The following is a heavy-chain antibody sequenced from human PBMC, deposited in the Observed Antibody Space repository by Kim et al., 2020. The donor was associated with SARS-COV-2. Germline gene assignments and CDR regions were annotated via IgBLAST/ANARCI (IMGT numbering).Heavy chain of an antibody. CDR3: ARDKYCTSSSCYGMGWYCGL. V-gene: IGHV3-23*01. CDR1: GFTFNNYA. D-gene: IGHD2-2*01. J-gene: IGHJ2*01. Sequence: GGSLRLFCAASGFTFNNYAMNWVRQAPGKGLEWVSAVSGSGGTTYYADSVKGRLTISRDNSKNTLYLQMNSLRAEDTAVYFCARDKYCTSSSCYGMGWYCGLWGRGTLVTVSS. CDR2: VSGSGGTT.